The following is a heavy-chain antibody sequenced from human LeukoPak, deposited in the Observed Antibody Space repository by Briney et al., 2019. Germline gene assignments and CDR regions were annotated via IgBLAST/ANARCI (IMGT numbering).Heavy chain of an antibody. CDR3: AKGHSSSFDF. V-gene: IGHV3-23*01. CDR2: VTGSGGST. Sequence: GGSLRLSCAASGFTFGTYAMSWVRQAPGKGMEWVSAVTGSGGSTYYADSVKGRFTISRDNSKNTLYLQMNSLRAEDTAVYYCAKGHSSSFDFWGQGTLVTVSS. CDR1: GFTFGTYA. J-gene: IGHJ4*02. D-gene: IGHD6-6*01.